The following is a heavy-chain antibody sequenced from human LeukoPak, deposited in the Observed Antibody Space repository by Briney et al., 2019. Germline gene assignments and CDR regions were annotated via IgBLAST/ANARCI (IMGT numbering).Heavy chain of an antibody. J-gene: IGHJ4*02. CDR2: IYTSGST. D-gene: IGHD5-18*01. CDR3: ARQKWAVVTAPHYFDY. V-gene: IGHV4-61*02. CDR1: GGSISSGSYY. Sequence: SQTLSLTCTVSGGSISSGSYYWSWIRQPAGKGLEWIGRIYTSGSTNYNPSLKSRVTISVDTSKNQFSLKLSSVTAADTAVYYCARQKWAVVTAPHYFDYWGQGTLVTVSS.